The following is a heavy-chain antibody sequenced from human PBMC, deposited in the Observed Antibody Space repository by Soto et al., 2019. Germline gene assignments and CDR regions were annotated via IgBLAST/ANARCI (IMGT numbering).Heavy chain of an antibody. D-gene: IGHD1-26*01. Sequence: QVQLVESGGGVVQPGRSLRLSCAASGFTFSSYGMHWVRQAPGKGLEWVAVIWYDGSNKYYADSVKGRFTISRDNSKNTLYLQMNSLRAQDTAVYYCARGPESRSGSYLYYYYGMDVWGQGTTVTVSS. CDR2: IWYDGSNK. V-gene: IGHV3-33*01. J-gene: IGHJ6*02. CDR3: ARGPESRSGSYLYYYYGMDV. CDR1: GFTFSSYG.